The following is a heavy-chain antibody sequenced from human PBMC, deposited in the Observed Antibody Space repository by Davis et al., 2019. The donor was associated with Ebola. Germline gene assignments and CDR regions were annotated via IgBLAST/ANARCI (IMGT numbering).Heavy chain of an antibody. V-gene: IGHV4-31*03. Sequence: SETLSLTCTVSGGSISSGGYYWSWIRQHPGKGLEWIGYIYYSGSTYYNPSLKSRVTISVDTSKNQFSLKLSSVTAADTAVYYCARDQMDFWSGYYTTGGMDVWGQGTTVTVSS. J-gene: IGHJ6*02. CDR1: GGSISSGGYY. CDR3: ARDQMDFWSGYYTTGGMDV. D-gene: IGHD3-3*01. CDR2: IYYSGST.